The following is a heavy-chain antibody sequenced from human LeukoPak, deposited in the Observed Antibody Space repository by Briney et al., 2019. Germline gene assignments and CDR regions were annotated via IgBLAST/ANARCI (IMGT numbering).Heavy chain of an antibody. D-gene: IGHD3-9*01. CDR2: IYTSGST. CDR1: GGSISSYY. CDR3: ARYKNYDILTGYYTGWFDP. Sequence: SETLSLTCTVSGGSISSYYWSWIRQPAGKGLEWIGRIYTSGSTNYSPSLKSRVTMSVDASKNQFSLKLSSVTAADTAVYYCARYKNYDILTGYYTGWFDPWGQGTLVTVSS. J-gene: IGHJ5*02. V-gene: IGHV4-4*07.